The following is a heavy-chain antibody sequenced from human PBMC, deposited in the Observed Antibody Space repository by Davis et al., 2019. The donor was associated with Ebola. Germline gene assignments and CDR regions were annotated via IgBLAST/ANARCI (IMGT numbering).Heavy chain of an antibody. J-gene: IGHJ6*02. Sequence: AASVKVSCKTSGGTFTNYAVNWVRQAPGQGLEWMGRINPNSGGTNFAQKFRGRVTMTSDTSISTAHLELSRLGSDDTAVYWCARGGITMTVVPRDYYHGLDVWGQGTTVIVSS. CDR2: INPNSGGT. D-gene: IGHD3-22*01. V-gene: IGHV1-2*06. CDR3: ARGGITMTVVPRDYYHGLDV. CDR1: GGTFTNYA.